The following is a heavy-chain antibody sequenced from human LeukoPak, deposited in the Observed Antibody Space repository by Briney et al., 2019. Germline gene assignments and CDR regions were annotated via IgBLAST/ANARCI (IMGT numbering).Heavy chain of an antibody. D-gene: IGHD3-10*01. Sequence: GGSLRLSCAASGFTFSSYSMNWVRQAPGKGLEWVANIKQDGSEKYYVDSVKGRFTISRDNAKNSLYLQMNSLRAEDTAVYYCARLSGITMVRFDYWGQGTLVTVSS. J-gene: IGHJ4*02. V-gene: IGHV3-7*01. CDR3: ARLSGITMVRFDY. CDR1: GFTFSSYS. CDR2: IKQDGSEK.